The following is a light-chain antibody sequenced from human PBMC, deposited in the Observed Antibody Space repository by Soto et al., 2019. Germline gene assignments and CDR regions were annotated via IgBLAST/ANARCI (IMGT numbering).Light chain of an antibody. Sequence: DVVMTQSPLPLPVTLGQPASISCRSSRSLVYSDGNTSLNWFQQRPGQSPRRLIYKVSNRDSGVPDRFIGSGSGSVFSLNITRVEAEDVAIYYCMHGTQWPWTFGQGTKVDIK. CDR2: KVS. V-gene: IGKV2-30*01. J-gene: IGKJ1*01. CDR1: RSLVYSDGNTS. CDR3: MHGTQWPWT.